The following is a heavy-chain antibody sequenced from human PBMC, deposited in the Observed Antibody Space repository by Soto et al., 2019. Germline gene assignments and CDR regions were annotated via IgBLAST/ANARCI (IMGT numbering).Heavy chain of an antibody. D-gene: IGHD2-21*02. J-gene: IGHJ4*02. V-gene: IGHV1-69*01. CDR1: GGTFSSYA. CDR3: ARSGNCGGDCYSGSYY. CDR2: IIPIFGTA. Sequence: QVQLVQSGAEVKKPGSSVEVSCKASGGTFSSYAISWVRQAPGQGLEWMGGIIPIFGTANYAQKFQGRVTITADESTSTAYMELSSLRSEDTAVYYCARSGNCGGDCYSGSYYWGQGTLVTVSS.